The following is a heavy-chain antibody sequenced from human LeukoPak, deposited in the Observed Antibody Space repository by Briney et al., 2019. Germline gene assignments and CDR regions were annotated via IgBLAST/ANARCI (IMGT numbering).Heavy chain of an antibody. Sequence: SVKVSCKASGYTFTSYDINWVRQATGQGLEWMGWMNPNSGNTGYAQKFQGRVTITRNTSISTAYMELSSLRSEDTAVYYCARDSSGWYHWFDPWGQGTLVTVSS. CDR2: MNPNSGNT. CDR3: ARDSSGWYHWFDP. V-gene: IGHV1-8*01. D-gene: IGHD6-19*01. J-gene: IGHJ5*02. CDR1: GYTFTSYD.